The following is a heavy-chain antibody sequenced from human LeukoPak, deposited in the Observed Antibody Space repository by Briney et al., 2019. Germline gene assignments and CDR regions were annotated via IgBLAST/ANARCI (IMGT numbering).Heavy chain of an antibody. CDR2: ISGSGGST. CDR1: GFTFSSYA. V-gene: IGHV3-23*01. J-gene: IGHJ4*02. D-gene: IGHD5-18*01. CDR3: ASKYSYGYYRIDY. Sequence: PGGSLRLSCAASGFTFSSYAMSWVRQAPGEGLEWVSAISGSGGSTYYADSVKGRFTISRDNSKNTLYLQMNSLRAEDTAVYYCASKYSYGYYRIDYWGQGTLVTVSS.